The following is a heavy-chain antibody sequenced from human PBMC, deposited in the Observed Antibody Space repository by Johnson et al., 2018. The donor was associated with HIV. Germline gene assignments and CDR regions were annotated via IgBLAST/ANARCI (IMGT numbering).Heavy chain of an antibody. Sequence: VQLVESGGGLVKPGGSLRLSCAASGFTFSSYAMSWVRQAPGKGLEWVSAISGSGGSTFYADSVKGRFTISRDNSKNTLYLQMNSLRTEDTAFYYCAKDTRYYDSSGYPTEAFDIWGQGTMVTVSS. CDR2: ISGSGGST. J-gene: IGHJ3*02. CDR3: AKDTRYYDSSGYPTEAFDI. V-gene: IGHV3-23*04. D-gene: IGHD3-22*01. CDR1: GFTFSSYA.